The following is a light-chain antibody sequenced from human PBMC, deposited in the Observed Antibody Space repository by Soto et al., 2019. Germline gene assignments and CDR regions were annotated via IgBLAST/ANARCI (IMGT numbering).Light chain of an antibody. J-gene: IGKJ1*01. CDR1: QSVSSN. CDR2: GAS. V-gene: IGKV3-15*01. CDR3: QQYNNWPPWT. Sequence: EIVMTQSPATLSVSPGGRATLSCRASQSVSSNLAWYQQKPGQAPRLLIYGASTRATGIPARFSGSGSGTEFTLTISSLQSEDFAVYYCQQYNNWPPWTFGQGTMV.